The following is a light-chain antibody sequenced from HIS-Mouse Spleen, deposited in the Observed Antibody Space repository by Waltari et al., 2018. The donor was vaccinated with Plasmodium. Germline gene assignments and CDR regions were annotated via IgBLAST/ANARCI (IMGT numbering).Light chain of an antibody. CDR3: NSRDSSGNHVV. Sequence: SSELTQDPAVSVALGQTVRITCQGDSLRSYYASRYQQKPGQAPVLVIYGKNNRPSGIPDRFSGSSSGNIASLTITGAQAEDEADYYCNSRDSSGNHVVFGGGTKLTVL. J-gene: IGLJ2*01. V-gene: IGLV3-19*01. CDR2: GKN. CDR1: SLRSYY.